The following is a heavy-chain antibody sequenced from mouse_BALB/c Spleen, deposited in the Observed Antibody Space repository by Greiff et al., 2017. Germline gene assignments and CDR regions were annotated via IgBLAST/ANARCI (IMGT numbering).Heavy chain of an antibody. Sequence: EVMLVESGGGLVKPGGSLKLSCAASGFTFSSYAMSWVRQTPEKRLEWVASISSGGSTYYPDSVKGRFTISRDNAKNTLYLQMSSLRSEDTAMYYCARDGTRWFAYWGQGTLVTVSA. J-gene: IGHJ3*01. D-gene: IGHD4-1*01. CDR3: ARDGTRWFAY. CDR2: ISSGGST. CDR1: GFTFSSYA. V-gene: IGHV5-6-5*01.